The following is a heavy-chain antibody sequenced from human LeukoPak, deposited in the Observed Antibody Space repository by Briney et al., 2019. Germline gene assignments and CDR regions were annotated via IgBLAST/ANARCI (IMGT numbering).Heavy chain of an antibody. Sequence: KPSETLSLTCTVSGGSISSSSYYWGWIRQPAGKGLEWIGRIYTSGSTNYNPSLKSRVTISVDTSKNQFSLKLSSVTAADTAVYYCARDGSGSYLPDFYFDYWGQGTLVTVSS. D-gene: IGHD3-10*01. J-gene: IGHJ4*02. CDR2: IYTSGST. V-gene: IGHV4-61*02. CDR3: ARDGSGSYLPDFYFDY. CDR1: GGSISSSSYY.